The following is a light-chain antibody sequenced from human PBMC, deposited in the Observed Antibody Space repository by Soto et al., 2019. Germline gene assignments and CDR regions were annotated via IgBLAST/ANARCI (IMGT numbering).Light chain of an antibody. CDR3: QKYNIASLT. CDR1: QGIAPY. J-gene: IGKJ4*01. CDR2: ATS. V-gene: IGKV1-27*01. Sequence: DVQMTQSPSSLSAFVGDRVTITCRASQGIAPYLAWFQQKPGKVPKLLIYATSTLQSGVPSRFSGSGSGTDFTLTISSLQPEDVATYYCQKYNIASLTFGGGTKVEIK.